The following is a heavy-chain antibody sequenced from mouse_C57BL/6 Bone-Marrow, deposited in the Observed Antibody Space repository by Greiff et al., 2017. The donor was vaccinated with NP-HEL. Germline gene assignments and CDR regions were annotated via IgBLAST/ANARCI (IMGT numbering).Heavy chain of an antibody. CDR1: GYTFTDYE. J-gene: IGHJ4*01. CDR3: TRDYGYAMDY. D-gene: IGHD2-4*01. Sequence: QVQLQQSGAELVRPGASVTLSCKASGYTFTDYEMHWVKQTPVHGLEWIGAIDPETGGTAYNQKFKGKAILTADKSSSTAYMELRSLTPEDSAVYYCTRDYGYAMDYWGQGTSVTVSS. V-gene: IGHV1-15*01. CDR2: IDPETGGT.